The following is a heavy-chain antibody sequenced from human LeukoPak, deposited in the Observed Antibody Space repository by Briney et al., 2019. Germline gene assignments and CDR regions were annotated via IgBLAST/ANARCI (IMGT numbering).Heavy chain of an antibody. Sequence: GGSLRLSCAASGFTFSSYAMHWVRQAPGKGLEYVSAISSNGGSTYYANSVKGRFTISRDNSKNTLYLQMNSLRAEDTAVYYCAKDRDSSSWWGGEKFDYRGQGTLVTVSS. CDR3: AKDRDSSSWWGGEKFDY. V-gene: IGHV3-64*01. CDR2: ISSNGGST. CDR1: GFTFSSYA. D-gene: IGHD6-13*01. J-gene: IGHJ4*02.